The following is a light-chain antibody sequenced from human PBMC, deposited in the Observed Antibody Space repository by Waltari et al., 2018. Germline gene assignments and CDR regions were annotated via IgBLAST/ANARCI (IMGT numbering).Light chain of an antibody. V-gene: IGKV3-20*01. CDR3: HQYDTSPQT. Sequence: EVVLTQSPGTLSFSPGERATLSCRASQNIRGAYLAWYQQRPVQAPRLLIYDSFIRATGIPDRFSGSESGADFTLTISSLAPEDSAVYFCHQYDTSPQTFGQGTKVSIK. J-gene: IGKJ1*01. CDR2: DSF. CDR1: QNIRGAY.